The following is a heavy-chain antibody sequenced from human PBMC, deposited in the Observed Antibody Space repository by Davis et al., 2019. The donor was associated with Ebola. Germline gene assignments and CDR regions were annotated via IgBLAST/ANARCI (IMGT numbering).Heavy chain of an antibody. J-gene: IGHJ4*02. CDR3: ARGKYEVGATGFDY. Sequence: ASVKVSCKASGGTFSSYAISWVRQAPGQGLEWMGWISAYNGNTNYAQKLQGRVTMTTDTSTSTAYMELRSLRSDDTAVYYCARGKYEVGATGFDYWGQGTLVTVSS. D-gene: IGHD1-26*01. CDR2: ISAYNGNT. V-gene: IGHV1-18*01. CDR1: GGTFSSYA.